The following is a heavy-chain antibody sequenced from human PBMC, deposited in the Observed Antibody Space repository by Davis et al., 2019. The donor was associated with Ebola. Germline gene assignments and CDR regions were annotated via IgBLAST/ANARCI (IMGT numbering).Heavy chain of an antibody. J-gene: IGHJ6*02. D-gene: IGHD3-10*01. CDR1: GYTFTSYG. Sequence: ASVKVSCKASGYTFTSYGISWVRQAPGQGLEWMGWISAYNGNTNYAQKLQGRVTMTRDTSTSTVYMELSSLRSEDTAVYYCARELLWFGELFDPPRDYYYGMDVWGQGTTVTVSS. CDR2: ISAYNGNT. V-gene: IGHV1-18*01. CDR3: ARELLWFGELFDPPRDYYYGMDV.